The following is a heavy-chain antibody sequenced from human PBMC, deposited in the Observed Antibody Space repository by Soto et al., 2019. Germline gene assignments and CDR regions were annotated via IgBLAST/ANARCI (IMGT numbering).Heavy chain of an antibody. J-gene: IGHJ4*02. CDR2: IWYDGSNK. CDR1: GFTFSIYG. V-gene: IGHV3-33*01. Sequence: QVQLVESGGGVVQPGRSLRLSCAASGFTFSIYGMNWVRQAPGKGLEWVAVIWYDGSNKYYADSVKGRFTISRDNSKNTLYLQMNSLRAEDSAVYYCAREYFSNGWYYFDYWGQGTLVTVSS. D-gene: IGHD6-19*01. CDR3: AREYFSNGWYYFDY.